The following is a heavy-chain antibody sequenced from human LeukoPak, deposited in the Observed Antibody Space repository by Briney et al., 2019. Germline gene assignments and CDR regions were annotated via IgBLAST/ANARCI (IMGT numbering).Heavy chain of an antibody. CDR3: ARARDGSFDH. V-gene: IGHV6-1*01. D-gene: IGHD5-24*01. Sequence: SQTLSLTCAISGDSVSTNRDTWNWIRQSPSRGLEWLGRTYYRSKWNNDYAVSVRSRIIVNPDTSKNQFSLHPNSVTPDDTAVYYCARARDGSFDHWGQGTLVTVSS. CDR2: TYYRSKWNN. J-gene: IGHJ4*02. CDR1: GDSVSTNRDT.